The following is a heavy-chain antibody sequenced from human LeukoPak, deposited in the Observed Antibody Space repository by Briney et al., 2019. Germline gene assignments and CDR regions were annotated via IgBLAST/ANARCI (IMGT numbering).Heavy chain of an antibody. D-gene: IGHD3-22*01. CDR2: IYYSGST. CDR3: ARLRRDSSGYYYGGGAFDI. Sequence: PSETLSLTCTVSGGSISSSSYYWGWIRQPPGKGLEWIGSIYYSGSTYYNPSLKSRVTISVDTSKNQFSLKLSSVTAADTAVYYCARLRRDSSGYYYGGGAFDIWGQGTMVTVSS. V-gene: IGHV4-39*01. J-gene: IGHJ3*02. CDR1: GGSISSSSYY.